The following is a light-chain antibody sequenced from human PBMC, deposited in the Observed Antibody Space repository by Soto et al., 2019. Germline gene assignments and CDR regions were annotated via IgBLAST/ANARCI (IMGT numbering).Light chain of an antibody. Sequence: DIQMTQSPSSLSASVGDRVTVTCRASQSIDTYLNWYQQRPGQAPKLLIYVASTLQSGVPSRFSGSGYETHCTLTISSLQPEDFATSYCQQNQDITPTFGQGTRL. CDR3: QQNQDITPT. V-gene: IGKV1-39*01. CDR1: QSIDTY. J-gene: IGKJ1*01. CDR2: VAS.